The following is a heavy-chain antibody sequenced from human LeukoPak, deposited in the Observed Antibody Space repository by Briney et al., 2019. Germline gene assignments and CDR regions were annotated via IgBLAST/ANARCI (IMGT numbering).Heavy chain of an antibody. V-gene: IGHV1-2*06. J-gene: IGHJ6*03. Sequence: ASVKVSCKASGYTFTGYYMHWVRQAPGQGLEWMGRINPNSGGTNYAQKFQGRVTMTRDTSISTAYMELSRLRSDGTAVYYCARGGYSYGPDLPYYYYMDVWGKGTTVTVSS. CDR1: GYTFTGYY. D-gene: IGHD5-18*01. CDR3: ARGGYSYGPDLPYYYYMDV. CDR2: INPNSGGT.